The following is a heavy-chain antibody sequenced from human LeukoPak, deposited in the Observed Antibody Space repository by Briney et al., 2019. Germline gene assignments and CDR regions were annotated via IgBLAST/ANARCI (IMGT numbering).Heavy chain of an antibody. CDR3: ARDGYYYDSSGRDLDP. CDR1: GYTFTSYG. J-gene: IGHJ5*02. V-gene: IGHV1-18*01. Sequence: ASVKVSCKASGYTFTSYGISWVRQAPGQGLEWMGWISAYNGNTNYAQELQGRVTMTTDTSTSTAYMELRSLRSDDTAVYYCARDGYYYDSSGRDLDPWGQGTLVTVSS. CDR2: ISAYNGNT. D-gene: IGHD3-22*01.